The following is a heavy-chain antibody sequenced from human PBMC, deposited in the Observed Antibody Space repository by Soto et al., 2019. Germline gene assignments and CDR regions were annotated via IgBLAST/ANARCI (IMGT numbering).Heavy chain of an antibody. J-gene: IGHJ4*02. CDR1: GFTFSSYW. CDR3: ASERGHYDYIWGSYRSYYFDY. CDR2: IKQDGSEK. V-gene: IGHV3-7*01. Sequence: GGSLRLSCAASGFTFSSYWMSWVRQAPGKGLEWVANIKQDGSEKYYVDSVKGRFTISRDNAKNSLYLQMNSLRAEDTAVYYCASERGHYDYIWGSYRSYYFDYWGQGT. D-gene: IGHD3-16*02.